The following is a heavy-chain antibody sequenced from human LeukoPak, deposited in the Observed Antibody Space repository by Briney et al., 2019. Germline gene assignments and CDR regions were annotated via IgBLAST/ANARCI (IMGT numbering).Heavy chain of an antibody. D-gene: IGHD3-10*01. J-gene: IGHJ4*02. CDR3: ASDRIWFGESTNEY. V-gene: IGHV4-34*01. CDR2: INHSGST. Sequence: SETLSLTCAVYGGSFSGYYWSWIRQPPGKGLEWIGEINHSGSTNYNPSLKSRVAISVDTSKNQFSLNLNSVTAADTAFYYCASDRIWFGESTNEYWGQGTLVTVSS. CDR1: GGSFSGYY.